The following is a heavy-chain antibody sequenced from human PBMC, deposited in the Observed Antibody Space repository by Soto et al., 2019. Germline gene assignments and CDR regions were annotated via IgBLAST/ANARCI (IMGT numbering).Heavy chain of an antibody. V-gene: IGHV5-51*01. Sequence: HGESLKISCRASGYSFITYWIGWVRQMPGKGLEWLGIINPGDSDTRYSPSFQGQVTISADKSISTAYLQWSSLKASDTAMYFCARPFDTSGWIDYWGQGTLVTVSS. J-gene: IGHJ4*02. CDR3: ARPFDTSGWIDY. D-gene: IGHD6-19*01. CDR2: INPGDSDT. CDR1: GYSFITYW.